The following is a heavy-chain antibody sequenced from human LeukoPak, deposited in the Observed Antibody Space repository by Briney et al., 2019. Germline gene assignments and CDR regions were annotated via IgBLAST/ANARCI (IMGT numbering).Heavy chain of an antibody. CDR1: SFPISSASY. D-gene: IGHD6-19*01. Sequence: SETLSLTCTVSSFPISSASYWGWIRQPPGKGLEWIGTIYRSGTTYYNPSLKSRVSITVDTSKNQFSLKLTSVTAADTAVHYCARVAGSSGWYPAEDYFDYWGQGTLVTVSS. J-gene: IGHJ4*02. CDR2: IYRSGTT. V-gene: IGHV4-38-2*02. CDR3: ARVAGSSGWYPAEDYFDY.